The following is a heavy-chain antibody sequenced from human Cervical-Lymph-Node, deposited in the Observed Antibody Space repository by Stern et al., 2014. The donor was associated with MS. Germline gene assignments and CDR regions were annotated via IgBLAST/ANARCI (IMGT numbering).Heavy chain of an antibody. V-gene: IGHV1-69*06. D-gene: IGHD3-3*01. CDR1: GGTFSNFA. Sequence: VQLVESGAEVKKPGSSAKVSCKASGGTFSNFAMNWVRQAPGQGLVWMGGIIPMFGTTNQTQDFQGRVTFTADKSTKTAFMELSSLSSGDTAVYYCVLQTLGATYWGQGTLVIVSS. CDR2: IIPMFGTT. CDR3: VLQTLGATY. J-gene: IGHJ4*02.